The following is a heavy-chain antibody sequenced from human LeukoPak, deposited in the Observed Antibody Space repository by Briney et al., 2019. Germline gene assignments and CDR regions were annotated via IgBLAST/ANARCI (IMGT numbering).Heavy chain of an antibody. D-gene: IGHD6-6*01. CDR3: AKRGSSSKFFDY. CDR2: IGGGGDNT. Sequence: GGSLRLSCTASGFTFSSYAMYWVRQAPGEGLEWVSAIGGGGDNTYYADSVKGRFTISRDNSKNTPFLQMNSLRAEDTAVYYCAKRGSSSKFFDYWGQGVLVTVSS. J-gene: IGHJ4*02. V-gene: IGHV3-23*01. CDR1: GFTFSSYA.